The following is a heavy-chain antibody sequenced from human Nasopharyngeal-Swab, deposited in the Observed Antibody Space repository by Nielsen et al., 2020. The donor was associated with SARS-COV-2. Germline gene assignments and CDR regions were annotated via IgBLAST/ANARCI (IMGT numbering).Heavy chain of an antibody. Sequence: GGSPRLSCAASGFTFDDYAMHWVRQAPGKGLEWVSGISWNSGSVGYADSVKGRFTISRDNAKNSLYLQMNSLRAEDTALYYCAKDMSPNTYYYYMDVWGKGTTVTVSS. V-gene: IGHV3-9*01. CDR2: ISWNSGSV. J-gene: IGHJ6*03. CDR3: AKDMSPNTYYYYMDV. CDR1: GFTFDDYA.